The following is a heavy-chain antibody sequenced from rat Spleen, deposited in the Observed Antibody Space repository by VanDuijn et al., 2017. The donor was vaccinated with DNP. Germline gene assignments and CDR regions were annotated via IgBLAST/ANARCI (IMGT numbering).Heavy chain of an antibody. J-gene: IGHJ1*01. D-gene: IGHD1-11*01. CDR3: ARGLNYGGYIYSWYFDF. V-gene: IGHV3-1*01. CDR2: INYSGNT. CDR1: GYSITRSY. Sequence: EVQLQESGPGLVKPSQSLSLTCSVTGYSITRSYRWNWIRKFPGNKMEWMGYINYSGNTAYNPSLRSRISITRDTSKNQFFLQLNSVTTEDTATYYCARGLNYGGYIYSWYFDFWGPGTMVTVSS.